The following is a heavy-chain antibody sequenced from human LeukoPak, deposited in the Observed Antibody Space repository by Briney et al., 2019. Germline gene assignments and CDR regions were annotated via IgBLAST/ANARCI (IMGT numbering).Heavy chain of an antibody. J-gene: IGHJ6*02. D-gene: IGHD6-13*01. CDR3: AREWFIAAAGTYYYYGMDV. Sequence: GASVKVSCKASGYTFTSYGISWVRQAPGQGLEWMGWISAYNGNTNYAQKLQGRVTMTTDTPTSTAYMELRSLRSDDTAVYYCAREWFIAAAGTYYYYGMDVWGQGTTVTVSS. CDR1: GYTFTSYG. CDR2: ISAYNGNT. V-gene: IGHV1-18*01.